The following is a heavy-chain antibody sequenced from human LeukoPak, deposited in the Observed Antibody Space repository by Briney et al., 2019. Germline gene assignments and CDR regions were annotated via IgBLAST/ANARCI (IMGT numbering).Heavy chain of an antibody. D-gene: IGHD2-15*01. CDR3: AKAYCSGGSCYRYYGMDV. V-gene: IGHV3-23*01. CDR1: GFTFSSYA. Sequence: GGSLRLSCAASGFTFSSYAMSWVRQAPGKGLEWVSAISGSGGSTYYADSVKGRFTTSRDNSKNTLYLQMNSLRAEDTAVYYCAKAYCSGGSCYRYYGMDVWGQGTTVTVSS. J-gene: IGHJ6*02. CDR2: ISGSGGST.